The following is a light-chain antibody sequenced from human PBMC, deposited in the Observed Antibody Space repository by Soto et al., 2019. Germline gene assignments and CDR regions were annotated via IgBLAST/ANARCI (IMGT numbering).Light chain of an antibody. CDR1: SSNIGAGYD. V-gene: IGLV1-40*01. J-gene: IGLJ3*02. CDR2: GNN. CDR3: QSFDTNLRGAV. Sequence: QSVLTQPPSVSGAPGQRVTISCSGTSSNIGAGYDVHWYHQLPGTAPKLLIFGNNNRPSGVPARFSASRSGTSASLAITGRQAEDEADYCQSFDTNLRGAVFGGGTKLTVL.